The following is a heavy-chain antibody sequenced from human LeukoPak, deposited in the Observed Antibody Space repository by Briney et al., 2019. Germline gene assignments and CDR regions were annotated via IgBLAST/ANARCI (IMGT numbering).Heavy chain of an antibody. CDR3: ARDLYSLASYGMDV. CDR2: ISYDGSNK. V-gene: IGHV3-30*04. J-gene: IGHJ6*02. Sequence: GGSLRLSCAASGFTFSSYAMHWVRQAPGKGLEWVAVISYDGSNKYYADSVKGRFTISRDNSKNTLYLQMNSPRAEDTAVYYCARDLYSLASYGMDVWGQGTTVTVSS. D-gene: IGHD3-16*01. CDR1: GFTFSSYA.